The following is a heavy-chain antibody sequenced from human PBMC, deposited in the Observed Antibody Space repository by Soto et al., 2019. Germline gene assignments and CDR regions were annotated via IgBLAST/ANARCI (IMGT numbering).Heavy chain of an antibody. CDR2: ISGSGGST. CDR1: GFTFSSYA. J-gene: IGHJ4*02. V-gene: IGHV3-23*01. D-gene: IGHD3-22*01. Sequence: GGSLRLSCAASGFTFSSYAMSWVRQDPGKGLEWVSAISGSGGSTYYADSVKGRFTISRDNSKNTLYLQMNSLRAEDTAVYYCAKGQNYYDSSGLDYWGQGTLVTVSS. CDR3: AKGQNYYDSSGLDY.